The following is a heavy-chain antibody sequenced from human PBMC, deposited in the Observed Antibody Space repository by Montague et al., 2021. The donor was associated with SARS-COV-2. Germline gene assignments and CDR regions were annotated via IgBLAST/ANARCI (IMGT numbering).Heavy chain of an antibody. V-gene: IGHV3-21*01. Sequence: SLRLSCAVSGFTFSSYSMNWVRQAPGKGLEWVSSISGRSSYIYCSDSVKGRFTISRDNARNSLHLQMNSLRAEDTAVYYCARDSGIFVASYYFDYWGQGTLVTVSS. CDR2: ISGRSSYI. D-gene: IGHD2-2*01. CDR3: ARDSGIFVASYYFDY. CDR1: GFTFSSYS. J-gene: IGHJ4*02.